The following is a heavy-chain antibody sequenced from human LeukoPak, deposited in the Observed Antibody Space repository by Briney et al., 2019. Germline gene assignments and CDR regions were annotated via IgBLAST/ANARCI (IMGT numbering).Heavy chain of an antibody. J-gene: IGHJ5*02. CDR3: ARYLWFGEPALNWFDP. CDR2: ISSSGSTI. D-gene: IGHD3-10*01. Sequence: PGGSLRLSCAASGFTFSDYYMSWIRQAPGKGLEWASYISSSGSTIYYADSVKGRFTISRDNAKNSLYLQMNSLRAEDTAVYYCARYLWFGEPALNWFDPWGQGTLVTVSS. V-gene: IGHV3-11*01. CDR1: GFTFSDYY.